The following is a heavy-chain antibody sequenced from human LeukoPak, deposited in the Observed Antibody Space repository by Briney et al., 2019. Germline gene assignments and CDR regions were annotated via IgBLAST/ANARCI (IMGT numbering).Heavy chain of an antibody. Sequence: SVKVSCKASGGTFSSYAISWVRQAPGQGLEWMGGIIPIFGTANYAQKFQGRVTITADESTSTAYMELSSLRSEDTAVYYCARAAEQQLIKSPFDYWGQGTLVTVSS. CDR3: ARAAEQQLIKSPFDY. CDR2: IIPIFGTA. V-gene: IGHV1-69*13. J-gene: IGHJ4*02. D-gene: IGHD6-13*01. CDR1: GGTFSSYA.